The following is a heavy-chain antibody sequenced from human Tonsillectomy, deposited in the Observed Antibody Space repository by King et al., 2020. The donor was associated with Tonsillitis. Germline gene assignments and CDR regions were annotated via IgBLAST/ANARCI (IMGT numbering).Heavy chain of an antibody. Sequence: VQLVESGAEVKKPGSSVKVSCKASGGSFSSYAISWVRQAPGQGLEWMGGSIPPFGTANYAQKFQGRVTITADESTSTAYMELSSLRSWDTAGYYCARAHSSGYWAYNYYMDVWGKGTTVTVSS. J-gene: IGHJ6*03. CDR2: SIPPFGTA. V-gene: IGHV1-69*01. D-gene: IGHD3-22*01. CDR3: ARAHSSGYWAYNYYMDV. CDR1: GGSFSSYA.